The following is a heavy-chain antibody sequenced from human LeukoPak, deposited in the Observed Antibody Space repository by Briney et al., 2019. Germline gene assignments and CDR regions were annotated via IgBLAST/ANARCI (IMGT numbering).Heavy chain of an antibody. J-gene: IGHJ4*02. CDR2: INPNSGGT. CDR1: GYTFTGYY. Sequence: ASVKVSCKASGYTFTGYYMHWVRQAPGQGLEWMGWINPNSGGTNYAQKFQGRVTMTRDTSISTAYMELSRLRSDDTAVYYCARVRDRAVAGLGYWGQGTLVTVSS. D-gene: IGHD6-19*01. V-gene: IGHV1-2*02. CDR3: ARVRDRAVAGLGY.